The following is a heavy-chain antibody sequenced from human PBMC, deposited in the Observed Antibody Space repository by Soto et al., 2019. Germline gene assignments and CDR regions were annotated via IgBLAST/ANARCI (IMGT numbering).Heavy chain of an antibody. CDR3: TRYTSTSRYSYFGMDV. D-gene: IGHD2-2*01. V-gene: IGHV3-49*03. CDR1: PFTVGDYA. J-gene: IGHJ6*02. CDR2: IRSKAYGETK. Sequence: PGWSLTVSFTGSPFTVGDYARSWSPQAPGKGGEWVGVIRSKAYGETKDYAASVKGRFTTLRDDSKSIAYLQMNSLQSEDTGVYYCTRYTSTSRYSYFGMDVWGHGTTVTVS.